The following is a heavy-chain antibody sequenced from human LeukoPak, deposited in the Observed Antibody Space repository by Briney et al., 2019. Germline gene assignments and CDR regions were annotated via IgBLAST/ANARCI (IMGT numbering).Heavy chain of an antibody. D-gene: IGHD5-18*01. CDR3: AASTKHTAMVDY. CDR2: IGSSSSYI. J-gene: IGHJ4*02. CDR1: GXTFSSYS. V-gene: IGHV3-21*01. Sequence: GGSLRVSCAASGXTFSSYSMNWVRQAPGKGLEWVSSIGSSSSYIYYADSVKGRFTISRDNAKNSLYLQMNSLRAEDTAVYYCAASTKHTAMVDYWGQGTLVTVSS.